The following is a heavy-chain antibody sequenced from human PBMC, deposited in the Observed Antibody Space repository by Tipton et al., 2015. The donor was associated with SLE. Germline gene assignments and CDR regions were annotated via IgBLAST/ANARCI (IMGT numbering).Heavy chain of an antibody. CDR2: IYNGGGR. J-gene: IGHJ5*02. CDR3: ARTADGDVFHADL. D-gene: IGHD5-24*01. Sequence: SLRLSCAASGFTFSSYAMSWVRQAPGKGLEWVSVIYNGGGRYSADSVKGRFTISSDDSKNTLYLRMNSLRTEDTAVYYCARTADGDVFHADLWGQGTLVTVSS. CDR1: GFTFSSYA. V-gene: IGHV3-23*03.